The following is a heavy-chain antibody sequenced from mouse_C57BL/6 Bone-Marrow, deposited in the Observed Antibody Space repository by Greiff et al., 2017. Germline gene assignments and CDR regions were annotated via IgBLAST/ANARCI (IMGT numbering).Heavy chain of an antibody. J-gene: IGHJ3*01. D-gene: IGHD1-1*01. CDR3: ARGVYYGSSFSPFAY. Sequence: VQLQQSDAELVKPGASVKISCKVSGYTFTDHTIHWMKQRPEQGLEWIGYIYPRDGSTKYNEKFKGKATLTADKSSSTAYMQLNSLTSEDSAVYFCARGVYYGSSFSPFAYWGQGTLVTVSA. V-gene: IGHV1-78*01. CDR1: GYTFTDHT. CDR2: IYPRDGST.